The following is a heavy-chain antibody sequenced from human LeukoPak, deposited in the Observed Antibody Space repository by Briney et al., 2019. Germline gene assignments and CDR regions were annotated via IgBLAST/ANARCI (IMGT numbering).Heavy chain of an antibody. CDR1: GFIFSSHW. CDR2: INLDGNDK. D-gene: IGHD1-26*01. CDR3: VRSGSYFSK. V-gene: IGHV3-7*01. J-gene: IGHJ4*02. Sequence: PGGSLRLSCAASGFIFSSHWMSWVRQAPGKGLEWVANINLDGNDKNYVDSVKGRFTISRDNAKNSLYPQKNSLRAEDTAMYYCVRSGSYFSKWGQGTLVTVSS.